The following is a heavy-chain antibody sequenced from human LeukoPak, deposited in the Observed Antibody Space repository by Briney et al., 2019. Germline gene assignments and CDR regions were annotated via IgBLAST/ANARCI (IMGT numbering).Heavy chain of an antibody. CDR2: INHSGST. Sequence: SETLSLTCAVYGGSLSGYYWSWIRQPPGKGLEWIGEINHSGSTNYNPSLKSRVTISVDTSKNQFSLKLSSVTAADTAVYYCARGVLQLWRPRTLNYFDYWGQGTLVTVSS. D-gene: IGHD5-18*01. V-gene: IGHV4-34*01. J-gene: IGHJ4*02. CDR3: ARGVLQLWRPRTLNYFDY. CDR1: GGSLSGYY.